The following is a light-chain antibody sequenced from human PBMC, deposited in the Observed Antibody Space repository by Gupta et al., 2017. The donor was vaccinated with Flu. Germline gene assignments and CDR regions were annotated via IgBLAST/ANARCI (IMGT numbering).Light chain of an antibody. CDR1: SSNVGGDKY. CDR3: RSFTSITTLV. CDR2: EVS. J-gene: IGLJ2*01. V-gene: IGLV2-14*01. Sequence: QPPLPQPASLSESPGPAITISCTGTSSNVGGDKYVSWYQQHPGKAPQLMIYEVSNRASGVANRFSGSKSGNTASLTISESQAEDDADYYCRSFTSITTLVVGGGTKLTVL.